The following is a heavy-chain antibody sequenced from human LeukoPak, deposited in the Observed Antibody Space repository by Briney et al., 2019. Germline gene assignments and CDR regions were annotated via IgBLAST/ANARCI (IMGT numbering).Heavy chain of an antibody. D-gene: IGHD1-1*01. CDR2: INPNSGGT. CDR3: ASWDWNPNYYFDY. J-gene: IGHJ4*02. Sequence: AASVKVSCKASGYTFTDYYMHWVRQAPGQGLEWMGRINPNSGGTNYAQKFQGRVTMTRDTSITTAYMELSSLRSDDTAVYYCASWDWNPNYYFDYWGQGTLVTVSS. CDR1: GYTFTDYY. V-gene: IGHV1-2*06.